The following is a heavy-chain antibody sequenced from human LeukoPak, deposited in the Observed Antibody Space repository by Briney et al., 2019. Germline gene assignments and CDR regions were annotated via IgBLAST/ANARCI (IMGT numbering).Heavy chain of an antibody. Sequence: TGGSLRLSCAASGFTFSSYWMHWVRQAPGKGLVWVSRIKSDGSSTRYADSVKGRFTISRDNSRNSLYLQMNSLRTEDTAFYYCGKDLNGVVGASIDWGQGTLVTVSS. J-gene: IGHJ4*02. CDR3: GKDLNGVVGASID. CDR2: IKSDGSST. D-gene: IGHD1-26*01. V-gene: IGHV3-74*01. CDR1: GFTFSSYW.